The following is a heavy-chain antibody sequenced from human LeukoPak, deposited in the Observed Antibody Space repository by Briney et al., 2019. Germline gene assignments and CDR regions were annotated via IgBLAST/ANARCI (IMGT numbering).Heavy chain of an antibody. D-gene: IGHD6-13*01. V-gene: IGHV4-39*07. CDR2: IYYSGTT. Sequence: SETLSLTCTVSGDSISSSNYYWDWIRQPPGKGLEWIGSIYYSGTTDYNPSLKSRVTISVDKSKNQFSLKLSSVTAADTAVYYCARTYSSTSLSFDPWGQGTLVTVSS. J-gene: IGHJ5*02. CDR3: ARTYSSTSLSFDP. CDR1: GDSISSSNYY.